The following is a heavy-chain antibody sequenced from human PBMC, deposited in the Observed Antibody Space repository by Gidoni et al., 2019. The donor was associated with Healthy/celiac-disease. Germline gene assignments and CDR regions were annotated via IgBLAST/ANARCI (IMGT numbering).Heavy chain of an antibody. Sequence: EVQLVESGGGLVKPGGSLRLSCAASGFTFSGYSMNWVRQAPGKGREWVSSISSSSSYIYYADSVKGRFTISRDNAKNSLYLQMNSLRAEDTAVYYCARDPTPPGPTPASFDYWGQGTLVTVSS. J-gene: IGHJ4*02. CDR2: ISSSSSYI. CDR3: ARDPTPPGPTPASFDY. CDR1: GFTFSGYS. V-gene: IGHV3-21*01. D-gene: IGHD2-15*01.